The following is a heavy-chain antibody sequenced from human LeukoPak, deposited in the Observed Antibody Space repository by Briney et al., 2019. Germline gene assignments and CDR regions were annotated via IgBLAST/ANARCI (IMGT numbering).Heavy chain of an antibody. V-gene: IGHV4-39*01. CDR1: GGSFSSSSYY. Sequence: PSETLSLTCTVSGGSFSSSSYYWGWIRQPPGKGLEWIGSIYYSGSTYYNPSLKSRVTISVDTSKNQFSLKLSSVTAADTAVYYCATRYVIAAAGTSGDWGQGTLVTVSS. J-gene: IGHJ4*02. D-gene: IGHD6-13*01. CDR3: ATRYVIAAAGTSGD. CDR2: IYYSGST.